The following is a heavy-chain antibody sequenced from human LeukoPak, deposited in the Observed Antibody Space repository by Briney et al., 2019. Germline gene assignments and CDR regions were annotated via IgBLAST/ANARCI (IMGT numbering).Heavy chain of an antibody. CDR3: ARGVGYCSSTSCYWWFDP. Sequence: GGSLRLSCAASGFTFSSYWMHWVRHAPGKGLVWVSRINSDGSSTSYADSVKGRFTISRDNARNTLYLQMNSLRAEDTAVYYCARGVGYCSSTSCYWWFDPWGQGTLVTVSS. V-gene: IGHV3-74*01. CDR1: GFTFSSYW. CDR2: INSDGSST. D-gene: IGHD2-2*01. J-gene: IGHJ5*02.